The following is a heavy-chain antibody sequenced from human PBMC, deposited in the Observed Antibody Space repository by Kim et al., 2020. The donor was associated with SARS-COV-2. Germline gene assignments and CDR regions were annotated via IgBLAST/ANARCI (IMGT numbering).Heavy chain of an antibody. CDR3: ARDVRSGSAVY. V-gene: IGHV3-66*01. D-gene: IGHD1-26*01. Sequence: GGSLRLSCAASGFTFSSNYMSWVRQAPGKGLEWVSGIYSGGTKYYADAVNGSCTISRDNSKNTLYLQMNSVRVEDTAVYYCARDVRSGSAVYWGQGTLVTVSS. CDR2: IYSGGTK. CDR1: GFTFSSNY. J-gene: IGHJ4*02.